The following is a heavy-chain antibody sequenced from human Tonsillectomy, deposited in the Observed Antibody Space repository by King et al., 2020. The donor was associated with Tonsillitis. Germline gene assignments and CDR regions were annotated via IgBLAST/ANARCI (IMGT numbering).Heavy chain of an antibody. J-gene: IGHJ3*02. D-gene: IGHD3-16*01. Sequence: VQLVESGAEVKKPGASVKVSCTASGYTFTSYYMHWVRQAPGQGLEGRGIINPSGGSTSYTQKLQGRVTMTRDTSTSTVYMELSSLRSEDTAVYYCARIRGDAFDIWGQGTMVTVSS. CDR1: GYTFTSYY. CDR2: INPSGGST. CDR3: ARIRGDAFDI. V-gene: IGHV1-46*04.